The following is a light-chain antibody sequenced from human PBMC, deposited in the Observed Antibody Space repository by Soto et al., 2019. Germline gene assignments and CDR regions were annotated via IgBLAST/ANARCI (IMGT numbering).Light chain of an antibody. CDR1: QSINIY. CDR3: QQSYRSPYT. V-gene: IGKV1-39*01. Sequence: IQMTQSPSSLSASVGDSVTVTCRASQSINIYLNWYQQKPGKAPTLLIYGASSLQSGVQSRFTGGGSRTDFTLTISSLQPGAFATYYCQQSYRSPYTFGQVTKLEIK. J-gene: IGKJ2*01. CDR2: GAS.